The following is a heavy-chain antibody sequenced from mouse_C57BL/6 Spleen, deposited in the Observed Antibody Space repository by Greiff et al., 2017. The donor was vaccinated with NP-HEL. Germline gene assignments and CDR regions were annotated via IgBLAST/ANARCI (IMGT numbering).Heavy chain of an antibody. CDR2: IYPGDGDT. CDR3: ARYDYDVGDAY. V-gene: IGHV1-82*01. D-gene: IGHD2-4*01. J-gene: IGHJ3*01. CDR1: GYAFSSSW. Sequence: VQLQQSGPELVKPGASVKISCKASGYAFSSSWMNWVKQRPGKGLEWIGRIYPGDGDTNYNGKFKGKATLTADKSSSTAYMQRSSLTSEDSAVYFCARYDYDVGDAYWGQGTLVTVSA.